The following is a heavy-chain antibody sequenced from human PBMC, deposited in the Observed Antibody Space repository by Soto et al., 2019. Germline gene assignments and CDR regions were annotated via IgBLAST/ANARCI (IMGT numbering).Heavy chain of an antibody. V-gene: IGHV3-23*01. D-gene: IGHD3-16*02. CDR3: ARTGGYRHYFDF. CDR1: GFTFSSYA. J-gene: IGHJ4*02. CDR2: ISGSAGST. Sequence: GGSLRLSCAASGFTFSSYAMSWVRQAPGKGLEWVSGISGSAGSTYYADSVKGRFTISRDNSKNTLYLQMNSLRAEDTAVYYCARTGGYRHYFDFWGQGTLVTVSS.